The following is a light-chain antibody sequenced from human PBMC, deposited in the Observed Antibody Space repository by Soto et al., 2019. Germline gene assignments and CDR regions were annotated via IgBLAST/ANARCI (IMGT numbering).Light chain of an antibody. Sequence: DIVMTQSPATLSVSPGERATISCRASQSVSSNLAWYQQKPGQAPRLLIYGASTRATGIPARFSGSGSGTEFTITISSLQYEDVAVYYCQQYDNCPPYTFGQGTKLEI. CDR3: QQYDNCPPYT. J-gene: IGKJ2*01. V-gene: IGKV3-15*01. CDR2: GAS. CDR1: QSVSSN.